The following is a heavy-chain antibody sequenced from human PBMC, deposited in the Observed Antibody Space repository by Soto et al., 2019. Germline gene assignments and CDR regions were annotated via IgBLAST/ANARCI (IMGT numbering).Heavy chain of an antibody. CDR1: GGSISGYY. J-gene: IGHJ4*02. CDR2: IFHTGST. Sequence: KPSETLSLTCTVSGGSISGYYFSWIRQPPGKGLEWIGYIFHTGSTAYNPSFKSRVTISVDTSKNLFALKLSSVTAADTAVYFCARDLGDSSGYLWGQGTLVTVSS. D-gene: IGHD3-22*01. V-gene: IGHV4-59*01. CDR3: ARDLGDSSGYL.